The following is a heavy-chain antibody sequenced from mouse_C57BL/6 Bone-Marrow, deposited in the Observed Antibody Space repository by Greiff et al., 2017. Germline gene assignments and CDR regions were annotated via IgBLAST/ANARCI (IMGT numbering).Heavy chain of an antibody. V-gene: IGHV1-18*01. CDR2: INPNNGGT. D-gene: IGHD2-1*01. J-gene: IGHJ2*01. Sequence: EVQLHQSGPELVKPGASVKIPCKASGYTFTDYNMDWVKQSHGKSLEWIGDINPNNGGTIYNQKFKGKATLTVDKSSSTAYMELRSLTSEDTAVYYCARGTYGNYESYFDYWGQGTTLTVSS. CDR1: GYTFTDYN. CDR3: ARGTYGNYESYFDY.